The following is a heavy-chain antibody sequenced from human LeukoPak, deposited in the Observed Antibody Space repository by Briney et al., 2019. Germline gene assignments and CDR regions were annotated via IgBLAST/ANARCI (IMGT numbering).Heavy chain of an antibody. CDR2: IYYSGST. D-gene: IGHD3-22*01. CDR1: GGSISSYY. CDR3: ARGGGSPLEPGNYYDSSGYYYEC. J-gene: IGHJ1*01. Sequence: PSETLSLTCTVSGGSISSYYRSWIRQPPGKGLEWIGYIYYSGSTNYNPSLKSRVTISVDTSKNQFSLKLSSVTAADTAVYYCARGGGSPLEPGNYYDSSGYYYECWGQGTLVTVSS. V-gene: IGHV4-59*01.